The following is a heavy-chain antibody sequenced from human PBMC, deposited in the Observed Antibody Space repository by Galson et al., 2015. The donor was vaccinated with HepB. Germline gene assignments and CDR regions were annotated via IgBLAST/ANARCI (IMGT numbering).Heavy chain of an antibody. Sequence: SLRLSCAASGFTFSRYAMHWVRQAPGKGLEWVAVISYDGGNKYYADSVKGRFTTSRDNAKNSLHLQMNSLRVEDTAVYYCATSSAAPGNYWGQGTLVTVSS. J-gene: IGHJ4*02. CDR1: GFTFSRYA. CDR2: ISYDGGNK. D-gene: IGHD6-13*01. CDR3: ATSSAAPGNY. V-gene: IGHV3-30*04.